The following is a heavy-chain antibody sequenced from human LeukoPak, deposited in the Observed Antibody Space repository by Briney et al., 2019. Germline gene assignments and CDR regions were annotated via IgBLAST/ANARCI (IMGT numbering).Heavy chain of an antibody. CDR2: IIPIFGTA. Sequence: SVKVCCKASGGTFSSYAISWVRQAPGQGLEWMGGIIPIFGTANYAQKFQGRVTITADESTSTAYMELSSLRSEDTAVYFCARGWGNYYGSGSYFDYWGQGTLVTVSS. CDR1: GGTFSSYA. CDR3: ARGWGNYYGSGSYFDY. J-gene: IGHJ4*02. V-gene: IGHV1-69*13. D-gene: IGHD3-10*01.